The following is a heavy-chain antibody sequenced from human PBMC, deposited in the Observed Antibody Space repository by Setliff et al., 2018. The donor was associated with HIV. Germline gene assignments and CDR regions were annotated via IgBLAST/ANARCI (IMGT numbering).Heavy chain of an antibody. CDR1: GYSFSDYY. V-gene: IGHV1-2*02. CDR2: ISPKYGGT. CDR3: ARSCRSSGYCHFDY. Sequence: GASVKVSCKASGYSFSDYYIHWVRQAPGHGFQWMGWISPKYGGTNYAQNFQGRVTMTRDTSISTACMELSSLGSDDTAVYFCARSCRSSGYCHFDYWGQGTLVTVSS. D-gene: IGHD3-22*01. J-gene: IGHJ4*02.